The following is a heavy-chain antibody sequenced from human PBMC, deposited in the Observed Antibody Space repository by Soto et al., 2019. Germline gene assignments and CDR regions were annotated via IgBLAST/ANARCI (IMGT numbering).Heavy chain of an antibody. D-gene: IGHD6-19*01. CDR2: IYWDDDK. J-gene: IGHJ4*02. Sequence: QITLKESGPTLVKPTQTLTLTCTFSGFSLSTSGVGVGWIRQPPGKALEWLALIYWDDDKRYSPSLKSRLTIPNDTPQNQAVLTLTNMDPVDTATYYCAHSFPAGIAVARFDYWGQGTLVTVSS. CDR3: AHSFPAGIAVARFDY. V-gene: IGHV2-5*02. CDR1: GFSLSTSGVG.